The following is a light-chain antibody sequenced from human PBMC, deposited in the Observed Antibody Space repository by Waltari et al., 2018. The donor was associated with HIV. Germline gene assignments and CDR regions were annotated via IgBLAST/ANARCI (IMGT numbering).Light chain of an antibody. CDR2: END. V-gene: IGLV1-51*01. CDR1: TSNIATTY. Sequence: QSILTRPPSVSAAPGHNVNISCSGSTSNIATTYVSWYQHIPGTAPKLLIFENDKRPSGIPDRFSGSKSGTSAILGIIGLQPGDEADYYCGTWDTSLAAYVFTTGTKVTV. CDR3: GTWDTSLAAYV. J-gene: IGLJ1*01.